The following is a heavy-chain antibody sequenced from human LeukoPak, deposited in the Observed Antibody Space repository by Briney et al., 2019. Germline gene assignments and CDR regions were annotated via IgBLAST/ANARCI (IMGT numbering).Heavy chain of an antibody. V-gene: IGHV4-59*08. J-gene: IGHJ3*02. D-gene: IGHD3-10*01. CDR1: GGSISSYY. CDR3: ARHREDAFDI. Sequence: SETLSLTCTVSGGSISSYYWSWIRQPPGKGLEWIGYIYYSGSTNYNPSLKSRVTISVDTSKNQFSLKLSSVTAADTAVYYCARHREDAFDIWGHGTMVTVSS. CDR2: IYYSGST.